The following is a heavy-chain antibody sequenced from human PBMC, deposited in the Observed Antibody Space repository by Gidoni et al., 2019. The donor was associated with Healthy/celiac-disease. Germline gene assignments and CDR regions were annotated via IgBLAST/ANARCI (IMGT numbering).Heavy chain of an antibody. Sequence: QVQLVESGGGVVQPGRSLRLSCAASGFTFSSYGMTWVRQAPGKGLEWLAVISYDGSNKYYADSVKGRFTISRDNSKNTLYLQMNSLRAEDTAVYYCAKIDDTAISLWGQGTLVTVSS. D-gene: IGHD5-18*01. J-gene: IGHJ4*02. CDR3: AKIDDTAISL. V-gene: IGHV3-30*18. CDR2: ISYDGSNK. CDR1: GFTFSSYG.